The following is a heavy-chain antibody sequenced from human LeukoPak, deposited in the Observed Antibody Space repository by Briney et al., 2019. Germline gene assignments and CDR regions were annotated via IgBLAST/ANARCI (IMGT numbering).Heavy chain of an antibody. Sequence: GGSLRLSCAASGFTFSSYSMNWVRQAPGKGLEWVSSISSSSSYIYYADSVKGRFTISRGNAKNSLYLQMNSLRAEDTAVYYCAREREYYYGSGSYYNLLPLRYGMDVWGQGTTVTVSS. V-gene: IGHV3-21*01. CDR2: ISSSSSYI. CDR3: AREREYYYGSGSYYNLLPLRYGMDV. CDR1: GFTFSSYS. D-gene: IGHD3-10*01. J-gene: IGHJ6*02.